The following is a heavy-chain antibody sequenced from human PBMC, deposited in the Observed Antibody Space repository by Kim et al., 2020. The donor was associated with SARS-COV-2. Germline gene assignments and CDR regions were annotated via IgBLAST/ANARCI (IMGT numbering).Heavy chain of an antibody. Sequence: ASVKVSCKASGYTFTSYAMNWVRQAPGQGLEWMGWINTNTGNPTYAQGFTGRFVFSLDTSVSTAYLQISSLKAEDTAVYYCARTGRGSYHYYGMDVWGQGTTVTVSS. J-gene: IGHJ6*02. V-gene: IGHV7-4-1*02. CDR1: GYTFTSYA. D-gene: IGHD1-26*01. CDR3: ARTGRGSYHYYGMDV. CDR2: INTNTGNP.